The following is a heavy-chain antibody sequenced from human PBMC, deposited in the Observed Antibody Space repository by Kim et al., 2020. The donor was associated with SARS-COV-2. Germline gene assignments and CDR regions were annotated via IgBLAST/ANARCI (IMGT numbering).Heavy chain of an antibody. V-gene: IGHV1-69*01. CDR3: ARDRSGYEGFDY. Sequence: NHAQQFQGRVAITANESTSTAYMELSSLRSEDTAVYYCARDRSGYEGFDYWGQGTLVTVSS. J-gene: IGHJ4*02. D-gene: IGHD5-12*01.